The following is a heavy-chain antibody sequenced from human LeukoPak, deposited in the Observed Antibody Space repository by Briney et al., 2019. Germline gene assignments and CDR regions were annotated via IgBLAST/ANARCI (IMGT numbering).Heavy chain of an antibody. J-gene: IGHJ5*02. CDR1: GFTFSSYS. CDR2: IRSSGSYI. CDR3: ARGGERWFDL. D-gene: IGHD2-21*01. V-gene: IGHV3-21*01. Sequence: GGSLRLSCAASGFTFSSYSMNWVRQAPGKGLEWVSSIRSSGSYIDYSDSVKGRFTISRDNAKNSLYLQMNSLRAEDTAVYYCARGGERWFDLWGQGTLVTVSS.